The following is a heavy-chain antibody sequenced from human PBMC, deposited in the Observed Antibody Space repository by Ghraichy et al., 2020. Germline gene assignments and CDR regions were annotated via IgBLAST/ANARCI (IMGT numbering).Heavy chain of an antibody. CDR2: IYTSGST. J-gene: IGHJ5*02. Sequence: SETLSLTCTVSGGSISSYYWSWIRQPAGKGLEWIGRIYTSGSTNYNPSLKSRVTMSVDTSKNQFSLKLSSVTAADTAVYYCARDSTPYSSSWYWFDPWGQGTLVTVSS. V-gene: IGHV4-4*07. CDR1: GGSISSYY. D-gene: IGHD6-13*01. CDR3: ARDSTPYSSSWYWFDP.